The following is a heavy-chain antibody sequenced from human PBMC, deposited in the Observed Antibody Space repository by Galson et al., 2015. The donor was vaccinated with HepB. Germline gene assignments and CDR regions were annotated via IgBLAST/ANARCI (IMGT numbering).Heavy chain of an antibody. CDR2: ISSSGSTK. Sequence: SLRLSCAASGFTFSDYYMSWTRQAPGKGLEWVSYISSSGSTKYYGDSVKDRSTISRDNAKTSLYLQMNSLRAEDTAVYYCAREKHSTGWFNVFDRWGQGTMVTVSS. CDR3: AREKHSTGWFNVFDR. CDR1: GFTFSDYY. D-gene: IGHD6-19*01. V-gene: IGHV3-11*01. J-gene: IGHJ3*01.